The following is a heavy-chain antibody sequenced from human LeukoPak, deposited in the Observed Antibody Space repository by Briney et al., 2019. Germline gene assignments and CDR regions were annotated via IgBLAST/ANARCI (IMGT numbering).Heavy chain of an antibody. CDR2: INPSGGST. CDR3: ASYVPTSRGLLTTVNY. J-gene: IGHJ4*02. CDR1: GYTFTSYY. V-gene: IGHV1-46*01. D-gene: IGHD1-1*01. Sequence: ASVKVSCKASGYTFTSYYMHWVRQAPGQGLEWMGIINPSGGSTSYAQKFQGRVTMTRDTSTSTVYMELSSLRSEDTAVYYCASYVPTSRGLLTTVNYWGQGTLATVSS.